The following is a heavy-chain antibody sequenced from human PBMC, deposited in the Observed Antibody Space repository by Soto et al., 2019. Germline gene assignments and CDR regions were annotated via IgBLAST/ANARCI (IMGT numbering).Heavy chain of an antibody. J-gene: IGHJ4*02. CDR3: ARHGTWESYYDILTGYYIPTPLFDY. V-gene: IGHV4-39*01. CDR2: IYYSGST. CDR1: GGSISSSIYY. Sequence: PSETLSLTCTVSGGSISSSIYYWGWIRQPPGKGLEWIGSIYYSGSTYYNPSLKSRVTISVDTSKNQFSLKLSSVTAADTAVYYCARHGTWESYYDILTGYYIPTPLFDYWGQGTLVTVSS. D-gene: IGHD3-9*01.